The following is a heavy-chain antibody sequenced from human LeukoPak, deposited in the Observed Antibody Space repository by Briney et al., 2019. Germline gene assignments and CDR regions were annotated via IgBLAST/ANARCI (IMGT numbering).Heavy chain of an antibody. CDR3: ARDPGYSSSWSYFNY. D-gene: IGHD6-13*01. CDR1: GFTFSSYA. CDR2: ISGSGDST. Sequence: GGSLRLSCAASGFTFSSYAMSWVRQAPGKGLEWVSAISGSGDSTYHADSVKGRFTISRDNSKNTLYLQMNSLRAEDTAVYYCARDPGYSSSWSYFNYWGQGTLVTVSS. V-gene: IGHV3-23*01. J-gene: IGHJ4*02.